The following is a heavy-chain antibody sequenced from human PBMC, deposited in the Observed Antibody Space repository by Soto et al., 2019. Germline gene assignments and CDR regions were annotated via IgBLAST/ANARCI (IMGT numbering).Heavy chain of an antibody. CDR2: IIPIFGTA. Sequence: QVQLVQSGAEVKKPGSSVKVSCKASGGTFSSYAISWVRQAPGPGLEWMGGIIPIFGTANYAQKFQGRVTITADKSTSTAYMELSSLRSEDTAVYYCAGRGRGPSSHYYYYYGMDVWGQGTTVTVSS. CDR1: GGTFSSYA. J-gene: IGHJ6*02. V-gene: IGHV1-69*06. CDR3: AGRGRGPSSHYYYYYGMDV. D-gene: IGHD2-2*01.